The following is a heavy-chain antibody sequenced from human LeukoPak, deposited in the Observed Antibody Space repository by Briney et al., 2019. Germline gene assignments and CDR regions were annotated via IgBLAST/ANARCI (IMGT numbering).Heavy chain of an antibody. Sequence: GGSLRLSCAASGFTFSSYSMNWVRQAPGKGLEWVSYISSSSSTIYYADSVKGRFTISRDNAKNSLYLQMNSLRAEDTAVYYCARRRPAALGAFDIWGQGIMVTVSS. CDR3: ARRRPAALGAFDI. V-gene: IGHV3-48*01. CDR2: ISSSSSTI. J-gene: IGHJ3*02. CDR1: GFTFSSYS. D-gene: IGHD6-13*01.